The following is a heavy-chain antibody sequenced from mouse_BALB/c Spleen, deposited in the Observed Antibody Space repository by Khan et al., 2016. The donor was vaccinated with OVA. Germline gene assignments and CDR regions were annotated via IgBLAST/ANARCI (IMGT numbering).Heavy chain of an antibody. CDR1: GFTFSSFG. J-gene: IGHJ2*01. CDR3: ARSYFYGYYFDQ. Sequence: EVHLVESGGGLVQPGGSRKLSCVASGFTFSSFGMHWVRQAPEKGLEWVAYISGDSSTIYYTDPLKGRFTISRDNPKNTLFLQLTSLRSEDMAMYYCARSYFYGYYFDQWGQGTTLTVSA. D-gene: IGHD1-1*01. CDR2: ISGDSSTI. V-gene: IGHV5-17*02.